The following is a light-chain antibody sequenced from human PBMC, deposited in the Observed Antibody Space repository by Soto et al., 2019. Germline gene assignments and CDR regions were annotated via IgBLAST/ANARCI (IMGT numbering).Light chain of an antibody. V-gene: IGKV3-20*01. CDR1: QSVSNTY. J-gene: IGKJ5*01. CDR2: GAS. Sequence: EIVLTQSPGTLSLSPGDTATLSCRASQSVSNTYLAWYQQKPGQAPRLLIYGASSRATGFPARFSGSGSGTEFTLTISRLQSEDFAVYYCQQYNNWPPITFGQGTRLEIK. CDR3: QQYNNWPPIT.